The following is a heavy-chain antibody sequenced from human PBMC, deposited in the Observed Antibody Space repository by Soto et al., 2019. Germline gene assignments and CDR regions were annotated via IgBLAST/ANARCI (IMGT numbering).Heavy chain of an antibody. Sequence: SETLSLTCTVSGGSISSYYWSWIRQPPGKGLEWIGYIYYSGSTNYNPSLKSRVTISVDTSKNQFSLKLSSVTAAETAVYYCARWRGTYYYDSSEEVPIAFDIWGQGTMVTVSS. CDR3: ARWRGTYYYDSSEEVPIAFDI. V-gene: IGHV4-59*01. J-gene: IGHJ3*02. CDR1: GGSISSYY. CDR2: IYYSGST. D-gene: IGHD3-22*01.